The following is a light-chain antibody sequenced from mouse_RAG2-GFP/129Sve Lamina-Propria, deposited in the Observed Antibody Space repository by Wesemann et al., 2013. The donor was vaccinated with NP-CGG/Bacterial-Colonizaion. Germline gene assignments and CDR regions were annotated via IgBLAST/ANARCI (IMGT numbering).Light chain of an antibody. J-gene: IGKJ2*01. CDR2: SAS. V-gene: IGKV6-13*01. CDR3: QQYSSYPYT. CDR1: QNVGTA. Sequence: DIVMTQSQKFMSTTVGDRVNITCKASQNVGTAVAWYQQKPGQSPKLLIYSASNRYTGVPDRFTGSGSGTDFTLTISNMQSEDLADYFCQQYSSYPYTFGGGTKLEIK.